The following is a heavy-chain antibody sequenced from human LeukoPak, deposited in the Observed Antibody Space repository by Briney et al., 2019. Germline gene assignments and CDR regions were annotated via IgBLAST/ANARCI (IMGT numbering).Heavy chain of an antibody. Sequence: GGSLRLSCAASGFTFSNYWMSWVRQAPGKGLEWVANIKEDGSEKYYVDSVKGRFTISRDNAKNSLYLQMSSLRAEDTAVYYCAGGYSSGWYPGYWGQGTLVTVSS. CDR1: GFTFSNYW. CDR2: IKEDGSEK. D-gene: IGHD6-19*01. CDR3: AGGYSSGWYPGY. V-gene: IGHV3-7*01. J-gene: IGHJ4*02.